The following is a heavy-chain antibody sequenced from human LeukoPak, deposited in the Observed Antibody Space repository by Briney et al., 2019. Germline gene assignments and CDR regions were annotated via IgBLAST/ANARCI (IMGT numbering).Heavy chain of an antibody. J-gene: IGHJ4*02. CDR2: IKQDGSEK. CDR1: GFTFSSYW. CDR3: AKDMAAYYYASGNIDY. D-gene: IGHD3-10*01. V-gene: IGHV3-7*03. Sequence: GGSLRLSCAVSGFTFSSYWMSWVRQAPGKGLEWVANIKQDGSEKYYVDSVKGRFTISRDNRKNSLYLQMNSLRAEDTALYYCAKDMAAYYYASGNIDYWGQGTLVTVSS.